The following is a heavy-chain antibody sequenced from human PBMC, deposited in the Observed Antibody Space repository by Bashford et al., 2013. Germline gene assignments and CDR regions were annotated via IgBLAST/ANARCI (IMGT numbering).Heavy chain of an antibody. CDR1: GFTFSSYG. V-gene: IGHV3-30*18. CDR3: AKDLYSSSWYDY. D-gene: IGHD6-13*01. Sequence: GSLRLSCAASGFTFSSYGMHWVRQAPGKGLEWVAVISYDGSNKYYADSVKGRFTISRDNSKNTLYLQMNSLRAEDTAVYYCAKDLYSSSWYDYWGQGTLVTVSS. J-gene: IGHJ4*02. CDR2: ISYDGSNK.